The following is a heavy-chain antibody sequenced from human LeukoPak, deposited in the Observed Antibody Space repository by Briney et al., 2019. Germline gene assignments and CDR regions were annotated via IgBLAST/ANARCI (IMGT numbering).Heavy chain of an antibody. D-gene: IGHD5-18*01. V-gene: IGHV3-53*05. J-gene: IGHJ4*02. Sequence: AGGSLRLSCAASGFTVSSNYMTWVRQAPGKGLEWVSVIYSGGSTYYADSVKGRFTISRDNSKNTLYLQVGSLRAEDMAVYYCARGGLSRARDTAMVYFDYWGQGTLVTVSS. CDR1: GFTVSSNY. CDR2: IYSGGST. CDR3: ARGGLSRARDTAMVYFDY.